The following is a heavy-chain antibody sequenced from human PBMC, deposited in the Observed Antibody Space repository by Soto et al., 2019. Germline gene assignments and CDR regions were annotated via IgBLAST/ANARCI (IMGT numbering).Heavy chain of an antibody. D-gene: IGHD2-2*01. CDR3: ARRADIVVVPAAHGDDAFNI. J-gene: IGHJ3*02. CDR1: GGSISSYY. Sequence: SETLSLTCTVSGGSISSYYWSRIRQPPGKGLEWIGYIYYSGSTNYNPSLKSRVTISVDTSKNQFSLKLSSVTAADTAVYYCARRADIVVVPAAHGDDAFNIWGQGTMVTVSS. CDR2: IYYSGST. V-gene: IGHV4-59*08.